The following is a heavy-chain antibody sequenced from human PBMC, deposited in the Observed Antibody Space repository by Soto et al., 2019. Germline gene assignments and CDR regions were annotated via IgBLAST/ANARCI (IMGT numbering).Heavy chain of an antibody. Sequence: GGSLRLSCPASGFTFSSYWMSWVRQAPGKGLEWVANIKQDGSEKYYVDSVKGRFTISRDNAKNSLYLQMNSLRAEDTAVYYCAGRITGTGAFDIWGQGTMVTVS. V-gene: IGHV3-7*03. J-gene: IGHJ3*02. CDR3: AGRITGTGAFDI. CDR1: GFTFSSYW. D-gene: IGHD1-20*01. CDR2: IKQDGSEK.